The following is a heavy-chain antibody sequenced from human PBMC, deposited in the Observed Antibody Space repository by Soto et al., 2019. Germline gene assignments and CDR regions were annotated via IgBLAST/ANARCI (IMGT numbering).Heavy chain of an antibody. CDR2: ISGSGGST. CDR3: AKDQGSSWYEIDY. D-gene: IGHD6-13*01. V-gene: IGHV3-23*01. CDR1: GFTFSNYA. Sequence: EVQLLESGGGLVQPGGSLRLSCAASGFTFSNYAVTWVRQAPGKGLEWVSTISGSGGSTYYADSVKGRFTISRDNSKNALYLRKTSLRAEDTAVYYCAKDQGSSWYEIDYWGQGTLVTVSS. J-gene: IGHJ4*02.